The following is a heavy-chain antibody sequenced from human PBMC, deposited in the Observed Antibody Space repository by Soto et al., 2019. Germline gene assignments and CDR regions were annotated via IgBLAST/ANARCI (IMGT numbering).Heavy chain of an antibody. CDR3: ARLHGTGSYYHYYYGIDV. V-gene: IGHV4-31*03. Sequence: QVQLQESGPGLVKPSQTLSLTCTVSGGYISDGGYFWSWIRQRPGTGLEWIGYTHYSRSAYYNPSLKSRVTISLDTSKRQFSLRLSSVTAADTAVYYCARLHGTGSYYHYYYGIDVWGLGTTVTVSS. J-gene: IGHJ6*02. CDR2: THYSRSA. D-gene: IGHD3-10*01. CDR1: GGYISDGGYF.